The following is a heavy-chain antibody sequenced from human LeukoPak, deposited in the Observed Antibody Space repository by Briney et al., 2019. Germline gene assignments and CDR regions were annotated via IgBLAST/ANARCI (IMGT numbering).Heavy chain of an antibody. CDR1: GASSNSISYY. CDR3: ARGRGDYYDSSGYFDY. D-gene: IGHD3-22*01. J-gene: IGHJ4*02. CDR2: IYYSGST. V-gene: IGHV4-39*07. Sequence: SETLSRTSTVSGASSNSISYYGGWIRQPPGKGLEWIGRIYYSGSTYDNQALNSRVTTSLATSKTPFSLNLRSVTAADTAVYYCARGRGDYYDSSGYFDYWGQGTLVTVSS.